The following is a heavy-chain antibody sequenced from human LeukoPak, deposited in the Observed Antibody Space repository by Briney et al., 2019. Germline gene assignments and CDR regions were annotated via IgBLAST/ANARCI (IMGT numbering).Heavy chain of an antibody. D-gene: IGHD4-17*01. V-gene: IGHV3-48*03. CDR3: ARDWDYGAFDY. CDR2: ISSSGSTI. CDR1: GFTFSSYE. Sequence: PGGSLRLSCAASGFTFSSYEMNWVRQAPGKGLERVSYISSSGSTIYYADSVKGRFTISRDNAKNSLYLQMNSLRAEDTAVYYCARDWDYGAFDYWGQGTLVTVSS. J-gene: IGHJ4*02.